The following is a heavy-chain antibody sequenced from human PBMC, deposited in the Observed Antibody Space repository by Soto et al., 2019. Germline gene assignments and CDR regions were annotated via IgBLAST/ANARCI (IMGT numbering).Heavy chain of an antibody. V-gene: IGHV4-39*01. CDR1: GDSITSNSYF. Sequence: PSETLSLTCTVSGDSITSNSYFWAWIRQPPGKGLEWIGSIYYSGTTYINPSLKSRVTISVDRSKNQFSLKLSSVTAADTAVYYCARHFSVDYFDDWGQGALVTVSS. CDR3: ARHFSVDYFDD. CDR2: IYYSGTT. J-gene: IGHJ4*02.